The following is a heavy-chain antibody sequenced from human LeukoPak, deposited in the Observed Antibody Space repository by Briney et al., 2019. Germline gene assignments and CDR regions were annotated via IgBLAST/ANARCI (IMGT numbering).Heavy chain of an antibody. Sequence: GGSLRLSCAASGFTVSNYWMHWVRQAPGKGLVWVSRINSDGGSTTHADSVKGRFSISRDNTKNTLYLQMNSLRAEDTAVYYCARGAWGSHDYWGQGTLVTVSS. CDR3: ARGAWGSHDY. CDR2: INSDGGST. D-gene: IGHD7-27*01. J-gene: IGHJ4*02. V-gene: IGHV3-74*01. CDR1: GFTVSNYW.